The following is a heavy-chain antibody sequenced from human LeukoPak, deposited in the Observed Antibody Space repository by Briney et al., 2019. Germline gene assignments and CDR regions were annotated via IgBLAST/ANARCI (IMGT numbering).Heavy chain of an antibody. Sequence: SETLSLTCTVSGGLISISTYYWGWIRQPPGKGLEWIGSIYYSGTTHYNPSLKSRVTISVDTSKNQFSLKLSSLTAADTAVYYCARLRRSRLAEFDYWGQGTLVTVSS. CDR3: ARLRRSRLAEFDY. J-gene: IGHJ4*02. CDR1: GGLISISTYY. CDR2: IYYSGTT. D-gene: IGHD3-3*02. V-gene: IGHV4-39*07.